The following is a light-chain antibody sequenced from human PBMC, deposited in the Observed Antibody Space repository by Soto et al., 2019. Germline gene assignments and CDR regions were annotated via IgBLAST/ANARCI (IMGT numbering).Light chain of an antibody. V-gene: IGLV2-14*01. J-gene: IGLJ1*01. Sequence: QSALTQPASVSGSPGQSITISCTGTSSDIGAYNYVSWYQQHPGKAPKLIIYEVSNRPSGVSNRFSGSKSGNTASLTISGLQAEDEADYYCSSYAGSNNYVFGTGTQLTVL. CDR2: EVS. CDR1: SSDIGAYNY. CDR3: SSYAGSNNYV.